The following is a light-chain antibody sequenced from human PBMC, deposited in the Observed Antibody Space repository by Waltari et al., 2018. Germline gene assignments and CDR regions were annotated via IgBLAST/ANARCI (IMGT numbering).Light chain of an antibody. Sequence: QSALTQPASVSGSPGQSITISCSGTRSDVGGYNYVSWYQQLPGNAPKLMIYDVTRWPSGVSNRFSGSKSGNTASLTIFGLQAEDEADYYCASYTSTRTVIFGGGTRVTVL. V-gene: IGLV2-14*01. CDR3: ASYTSTRTVI. CDR1: RSDVGGYNY. J-gene: IGLJ2*01. CDR2: DVT.